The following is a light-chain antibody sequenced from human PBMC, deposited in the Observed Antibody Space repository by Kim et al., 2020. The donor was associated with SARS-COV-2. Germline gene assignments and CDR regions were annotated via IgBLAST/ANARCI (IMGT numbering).Light chain of an antibody. V-gene: IGLV3-9*01. Sequence: SVGLGQTARITCGGNNIGSKNVHWYQQKPGQAPVLVIYRESNRPSGIPERFSGSNSGNTATLTISRAQAGDEADYYCQVWDSSTAVFGGGTQLTVL. CDR1: NIGSKN. J-gene: IGLJ2*01. CDR2: RES. CDR3: QVWDSSTAV.